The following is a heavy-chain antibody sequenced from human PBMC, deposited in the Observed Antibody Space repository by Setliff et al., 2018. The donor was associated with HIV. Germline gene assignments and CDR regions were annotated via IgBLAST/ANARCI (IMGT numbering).Heavy chain of an antibody. CDR2: IYYSGST. CDR3: ARSRTLVGYSSRWFFDY. Sequence: SETLSLTCTVSGGSISSSSYYWGWIRQPPGKGLEWIGSIYYSGSTYYNPSLKSRVTISVGTSKNQFSLKLSSVTAADTTVYYCARSRTLVGYSSRWFFDYWGQGTLVTVS. CDR1: GGSISSSSYY. D-gene: IGHD6-13*01. V-gene: IGHV4-39*01. J-gene: IGHJ4*02.